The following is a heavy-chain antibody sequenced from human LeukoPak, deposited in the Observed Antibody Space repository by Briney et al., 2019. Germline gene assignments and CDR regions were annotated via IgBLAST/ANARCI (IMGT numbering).Heavy chain of an antibody. V-gene: IGHV4-4*07. Sequence: SETLSLTCTVSGGSISSYYWSWIRQPAGKGLEWIGRIYTSGSTNYNPSLKSRVTISVDKSKNQFSLKLSSVTAADTAVYYCARVKGRYCTNGVCPSDYWGQGTLVTVSS. CDR2: IYTSGST. D-gene: IGHD2-8*01. CDR1: GGSISSYY. CDR3: ARVKGRYCTNGVCPSDY. J-gene: IGHJ4*02.